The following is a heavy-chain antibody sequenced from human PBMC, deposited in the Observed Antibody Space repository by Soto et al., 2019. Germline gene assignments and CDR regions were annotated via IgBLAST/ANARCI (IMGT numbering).Heavy chain of an antibody. CDR3: ARERSLLLEFDY. D-gene: IGHD2-15*01. V-gene: IGHV3-30-3*01. J-gene: IGHJ4*02. Sequence: QVQLVESGGGVVQPGRSLRLSCAASGFTFSSYAMHWVRQAPGKGLEWVAVISYDGSNKYYADSVKGRFTISRDNSKNTLYRQMNRLRAEDTAVYYCARERSLLLEFDYWGQGTLVPVSS. CDR1: GFTFSSYA. CDR2: ISYDGSNK.